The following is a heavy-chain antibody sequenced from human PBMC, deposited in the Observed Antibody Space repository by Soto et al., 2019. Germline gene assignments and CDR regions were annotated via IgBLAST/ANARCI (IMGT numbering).Heavy chain of an antibody. Sequence: QLQLQESGPGLVKPSETLSLTCTVSGGSISSSSYYWGWIRQPPGKGLEWIGSIYYSGSTYYNPSLKSRVTISVDTSKNQFSLKLSSVTAADTAVYYCARPSYYYGMDVWGQGTTVTVSS. CDR2: IYYSGST. J-gene: IGHJ6*02. CDR3: ARPSYYYGMDV. CDR1: GGSISSSSYY. V-gene: IGHV4-39*01.